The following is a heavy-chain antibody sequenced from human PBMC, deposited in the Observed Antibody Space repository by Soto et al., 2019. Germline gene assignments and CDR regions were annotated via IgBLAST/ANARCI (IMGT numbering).Heavy chain of an antibody. Sequence: EVQLVESGGGLVKPGGSLRLSCAASGFTFTQYSMNWVRQAPGKGLEWVSSISSTTNYIYYGDSMKGRFTISRDNAKNSLYLEMNSMRAEDTDVYYCARESEDLTSNFDYWGQGTLVTVSS. CDR1: GFTFTQYS. V-gene: IGHV3-21*06. CDR2: ISSTTNYI. J-gene: IGHJ4*02. CDR3: ARESEDLTSNFDY.